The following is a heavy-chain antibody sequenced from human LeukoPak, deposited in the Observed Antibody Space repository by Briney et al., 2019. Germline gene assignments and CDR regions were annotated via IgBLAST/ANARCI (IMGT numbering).Heavy chain of an antibody. D-gene: IGHD3-3*01. CDR1: GFTFSSYP. CDR2: ISGSGGST. CDR3: AKQQEWLLNYLNWFDP. Sequence: GGSLRLSCAASGFTFSSYPMSWVRQAPGKGLEWVSAISGSGGSTYYADSVKGRFTISRDNSKNTLYLQMNSLRAEDTAVYYCAKQQEWLLNYLNWFDPWGQGTLVTVSS. J-gene: IGHJ5*02. V-gene: IGHV3-23*01.